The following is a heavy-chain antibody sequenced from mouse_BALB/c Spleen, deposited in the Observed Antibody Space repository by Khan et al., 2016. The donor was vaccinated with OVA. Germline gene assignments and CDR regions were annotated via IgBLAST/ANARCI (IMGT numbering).Heavy chain of an antibody. CDR2: ISTTGSYT. CDR1: GFTFSSYG. J-gene: IGHJ1*01. D-gene: IGHD1-1*01. Sequence: EVELVESGGDLVKPGGSLKLSCAASGFTFSSYGMFWVRQTPDERLEWVAAISTTGSYTYYPDSVKGRFTISRDNAKNTLYLQMSSLKSEDPAMFYCARRGPYFGSSYWYFDVWGAGTTVTVSS. V-gene: IGHV5-6*01. CDR3: ARRGPYFGSSYWYFDV.